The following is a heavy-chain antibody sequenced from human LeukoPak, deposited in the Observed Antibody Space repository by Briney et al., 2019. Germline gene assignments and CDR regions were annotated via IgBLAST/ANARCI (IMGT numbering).Heavy chain of an antibody. D-gene: IGHD1-26*01. Sequence: GGSLRLSCAASGFTVRSNYMSWVRQAPGKGLEWVSVIYSGGSTYYADSVKGRFTISRDNSKNTLYLQMNSLRAEDTAVYYCARDHGGSYADFDYWGQGTLVTVSS. CDR3: ARDHGGSYADFDY. CDR2: IYSGGST. V-gene: IGHV3-66*02. J-gene: IGHJ4*02. CDR1: GFTVRSNY.